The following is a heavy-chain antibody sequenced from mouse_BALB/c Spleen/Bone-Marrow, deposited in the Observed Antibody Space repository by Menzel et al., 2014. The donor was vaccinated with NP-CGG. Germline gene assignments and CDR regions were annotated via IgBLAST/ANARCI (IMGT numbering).Heavy chain of an antibody. CDR3: ARGSLAYWYFDV. J-gene: IGHJ1*01. CDR1: GYSITSDYA. Sequence: VQLQQSGPGLVKPSQSLSLTCTVTGYSITSDYAWNWIRQFPGNKLEWMGYISYSGSTSYNPSLKSRISITRDTSKNQFFLQLNSVTTEDTATYYCARGSLAYWYFDVWGAGTTVTVSS. D-gene: IGHD4-1*01. V-gene: IGHV3-2*02. CDR2: ISYSGST.